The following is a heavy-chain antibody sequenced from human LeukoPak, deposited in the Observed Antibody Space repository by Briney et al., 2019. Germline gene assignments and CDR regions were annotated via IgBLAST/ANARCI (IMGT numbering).Heavy chain of an antibody. CDR3: ARDGELGSPADAFDI. Sequence: GGSLRLSCVASGFTFSTYGMNWVRQAPGKGLEWISYISRSITTIYYADSVKGRFTISRDNAENSLYLQMNGLRAEDTAVYYCARDGELGSPADAFDIWGQGTMVTVSS. CDR2: ISRSITTI. J-gene: IGHJ3*02. V-gene: IGHV3-48*01. CDR1: GFTFSTYG. D-gene: IGHD1-26*01.